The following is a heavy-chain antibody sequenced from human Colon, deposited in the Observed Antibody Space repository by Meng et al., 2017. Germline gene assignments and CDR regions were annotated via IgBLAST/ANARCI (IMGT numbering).Heavy chain of an antibody. Sequence: QVQLQESGPGLVKPSGTLSLTCAVSGGSITNDNWWSWVRQPPGKGLEWIGEIFHAGNTNYNPSLKSRVTMSLDKSKNQFSLTLTSVTAADTAVYYCARRNSNNWFDPWGQGILVTVSS. CDR3: ARRNSNNWFDP. CDR2: IFHAGNT. CDR1: GGSITNDNW. D-gene: IGHD2/OR15-2a*01. V-gene: IGHV4-4*02. J-gene: IGHJ5*02.